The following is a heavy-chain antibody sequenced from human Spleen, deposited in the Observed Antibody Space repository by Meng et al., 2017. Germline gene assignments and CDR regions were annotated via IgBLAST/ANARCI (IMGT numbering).Heavy chain of an antibody. CDR1: GDSVSSHSAA. V-gene: IGHV6-1*01. Sequence: SQTPALTGAISGDSVSSHSAAWNWIRQSPSRGLEWLGRTYHRSKWYSDYAVSVKSRITSNPDTSKNRISLQLNSVTPEDTAVYYCARDYGSGTSPYYFDYWGQGTLVTVSS. CDR2: TYHRSKWYS. J-gene: IGHJ4*02. D-gene: IGHD3-10*01. CDR3: ARDYGSGTSPYYFDY.